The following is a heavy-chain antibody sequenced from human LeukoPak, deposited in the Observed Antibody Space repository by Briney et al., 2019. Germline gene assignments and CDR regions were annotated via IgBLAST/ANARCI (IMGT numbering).Heavy chain of an antibody. CDR3: ARDWEQRSPPYYYYYYMDV. V-gene: IGHV3-48*04. CDR1: GFTFSSYS. D-gene: IGHD1-26*01. CDR2: ISSSSSTI. Sequence: GGSLRLSCAASGFTFSSYSMNWVRQAPGKRLEWVSYISSSSSTIYYADSVKGRFTISRDNAKNSLYLQMNSLRAEDTAVYYCARDWEQRSPPYYYYYYMDVWGKGTTVIVSS. J-gene: IGHJ6*03.